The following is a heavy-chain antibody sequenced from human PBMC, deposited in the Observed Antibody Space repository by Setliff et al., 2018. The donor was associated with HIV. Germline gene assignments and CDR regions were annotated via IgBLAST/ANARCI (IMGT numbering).Heavy chain of an antibody. J-gene: IGHJ4*02. V-gene: IGHV1-69*13. CDR3: ARDYVLRGTSLGY. CDR2: IIPTFGPV. D-gene: IGHD3-16*01. CDR1: GGTFSSFA. Sequence: AASVKVSCKASGGTFSSFAFNWVRQAPGQGLEWMGDIIPTFGPVHYAQKFQGRVTITADDSTRTVYMELSSLRSEDTALYYCARDYVLRGTSLGYWGQGTLGTVPQ.